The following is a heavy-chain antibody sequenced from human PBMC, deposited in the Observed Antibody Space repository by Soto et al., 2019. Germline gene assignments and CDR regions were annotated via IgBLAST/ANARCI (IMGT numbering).Heavy chain of an antibody. V-gene: IGHV1-18*01. CDR2: ISPNSGAT. CDR3: VREMWTNYGPPNFFDF. CDR1: GYSFTSFG. D-gene: IGHD4-17*01. Sequence: QVQLVQSEGEVKQPGASVKLSCKASGYSFTSFGISWVRQAPGQGHEWMGWISPNSGATRYAQILQARITMITETYTTTAYLVLRSVTSDETALNYCVREMWTNYGPPNFFDFWGLGALVTVSS. J-gene: IGHJ4*02.